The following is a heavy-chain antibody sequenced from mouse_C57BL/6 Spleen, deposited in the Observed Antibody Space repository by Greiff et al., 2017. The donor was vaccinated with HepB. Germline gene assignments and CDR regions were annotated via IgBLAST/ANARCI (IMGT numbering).Heavy chain of an antibody. CDR2: ISNGGGST. V-gene: IGHV5-12*01. Sequence: EVHLVESGGGLVQPGGSLKLSCAASGFTFSDYYMYWVRQTPEKRLEWVAYISNGGGSTYYPDTVKGRFTISRDNAKNTLYLQMSRLKSEDTAMYYCARGRLPPYAMDYWGQGTSVTVSS. CDR1: GFTFSDYY. D-gene: IGHD2-4*01. CDR3: ARGRLPPYAMDY. J-gene: IGHJ4*01.